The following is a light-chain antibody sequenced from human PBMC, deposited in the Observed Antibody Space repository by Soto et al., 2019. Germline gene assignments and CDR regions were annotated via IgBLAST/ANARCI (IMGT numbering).Light chain of an antibody. J-gene: IGLJ2*01. CDR2: DND. CDR3: GTWDSSLSVVV. Sequence: QSALTQPPSVSAAPGQKVTISCSGSSSNIGNNYVSWYQQLPGAAPKLLIDDNDKRPSGIPDRFSGSKSDTSATLGITGLQTGDEADYFCGTWDSSLSVVVFGGGTKVTVL. CDR1: SSNIGNNY. V-gene: IGLV1-51*01.